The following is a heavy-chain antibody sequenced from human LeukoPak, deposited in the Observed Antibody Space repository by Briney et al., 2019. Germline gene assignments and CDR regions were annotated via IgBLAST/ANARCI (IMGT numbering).Heavy chain of an antibody. CDR2: INTNTGNP. CDR3: ARVAGPYYYYYYGMDV. CDR1: GYTFTRYA. Sequence: ASVKVSCKASGYTFTRYAMNWVRQAPGQGLEWMGWINTNTGNPTYAQGFTGRFVFSLDTSVSTAYLQISSLKAEDTAVYYCARVAGPYYYYYYGMDVWGQGTTVTVSS. D-gene: IGHD6-13*01. V-gene: IGHV7-4-1*02. J-gene: IGHJ6*02.